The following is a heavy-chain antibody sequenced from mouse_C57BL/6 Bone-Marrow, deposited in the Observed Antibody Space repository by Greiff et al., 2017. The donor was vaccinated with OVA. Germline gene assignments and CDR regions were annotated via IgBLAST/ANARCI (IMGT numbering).Heavy chain of an antibody. Sequence: QVQLQQPGAELVKPGASVKMSCKASGYTFTSYWITWVKQRPGQGLEWIGDIYPGSGSTNYNEKFKSKATLTADTSSSTAYMQLSSLTSEDSAVYYCARGGLITTVVADDMDDWGKGTSVTVSS. J-gene: IGHJ4*01. D-gene: IGHD1-1*01. CDR3: ARGGLITTVVADDMDD. V-gene: IGHV1-55*01. CDR2: IYPGSGST. CDR1: GYTFTSYW.